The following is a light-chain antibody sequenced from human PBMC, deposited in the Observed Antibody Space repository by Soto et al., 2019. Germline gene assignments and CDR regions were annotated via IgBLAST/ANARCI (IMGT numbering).Light chain of an antibody. J-gene: IGLJ2*01. CDR2: EVT. CDR3: CSHTISGSGTPV. Sequence: QSALTQPASVSGSPGQSITISCTGTSSDVGNGYDSVSWYQQHPGKAPKLMIYEVTNRPSGVSSRFSGSKSGNTASLIISGLQAEDEADYYCCSHTISGSGTPVFGGGTKVTVL. V-gene: IGLV2-14*01. CDR1: SSDVGNGYDS.